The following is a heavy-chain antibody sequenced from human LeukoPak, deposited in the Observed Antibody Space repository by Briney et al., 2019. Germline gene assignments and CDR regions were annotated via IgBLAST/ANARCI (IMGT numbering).Heavy chain of an antibody. CDR3: ARVVEYSSSSRYFQH. CDR1: GGTFSSYA. V-gene: IGHV1-69*05. D-gene: IGHD6-6*01. CDR2: IIPIFGTA. Sequence: SVKVSCKASGGTFSSYAISWVRQTPGQGLEWMGGIIPIFGTANYAQKFQGRVTITTDESTSTAYMELSSLRSEDTAVYYCARVVEYSSSSRYFQHWGQGTLVTVSS. J-gene: IGHJ1*01.